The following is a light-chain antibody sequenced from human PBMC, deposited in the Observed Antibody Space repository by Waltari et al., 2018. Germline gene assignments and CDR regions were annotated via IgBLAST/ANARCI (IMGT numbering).Light chain of an antibody. CDR1: QSVGTW. Sequence: DIQMTQSPSTLSASVGDRVTISCRASQSVGTWLAWYQQKPGKAPKRLIYMASSLESGVPSRFSGSGSGTEFTLTISSLQPDDFATYSCQQYSSFSTFGQGTKLDI. V-gene: IGKV1-5*03. CDR3: QQYSSFST. CDR2: MAS. J-gene: IGKJ2*01.